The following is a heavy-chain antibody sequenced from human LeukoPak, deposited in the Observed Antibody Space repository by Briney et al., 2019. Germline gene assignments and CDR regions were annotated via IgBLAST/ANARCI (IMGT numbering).Heavy chain of an antibody. CDR3: IREVQVRASASLGL. CDR2: MNSGGCTI. D-gene: IGHD3-16*01. V-gene: IGHV3-74*01. CDR1: GFSFSGYW. Sequence: GGSLRLSCAASGFSFSGYWMHWVRHAAGEGLVWVSRMNSGGCTINYADSVKGRFTISRDNVDNTLHLQMNSLRVKDPAVYYCIREVQVRASASLGLWGQGTLVSVSS. J-gene: IGHJ4*01.